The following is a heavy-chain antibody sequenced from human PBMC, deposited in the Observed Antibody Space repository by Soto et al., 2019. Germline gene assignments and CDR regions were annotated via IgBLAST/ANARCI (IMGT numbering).Heavy chain of an antibody. CDR3: ARGLDEVISEAGYAEYFQH. CDR2: VSPILGTT. J-gene: IGHJ1*01. Sequence: QVQLVQSGAEVKKPGSSVKVSCKASGGTFSSHTINWVRQAPGQGLEWLGRVSPILGTTNYAQKFQGRVTITADKDTSAAYMELSSLRSEDTAVYYCARGLDEVISEAGYAEYFQHWGQGTLVTVSS. V-gene: IGHV1-69*08. D-gene: IGHD6-13*01. CDR1: GGTFSSHT.